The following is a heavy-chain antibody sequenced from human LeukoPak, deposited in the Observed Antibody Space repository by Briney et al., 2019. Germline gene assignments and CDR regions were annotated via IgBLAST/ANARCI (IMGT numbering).Heavy chain of an antibody. Sequence: GGSLRLSCAASGFTFSYYWMHWVRQAPGKGLEWVSSISSSSSYIYYADSVKGRFTISRDNAKNSLYLQMNSLRAEDTAVYYCARDSVVGYSSSWTGDYWGQGTLVTVSS. V-gene: IGHV3-21*01. J-gene: IGHJ4*02. CDR3: ARDSVVGYSSSWTGDY. CDR1: GFTFSYYW. D-gene: IGHD6-13*01. CDR2: ISSSSSYI.